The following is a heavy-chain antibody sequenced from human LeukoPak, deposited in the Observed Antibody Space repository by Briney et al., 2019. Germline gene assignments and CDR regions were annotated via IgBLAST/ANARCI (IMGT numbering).Heavy chain of an antibody. D-gene: IGHD6-19*01. CDR2: ISGSGGST. J-gene: IGHJ4*02. CDR3: AKPAISSRGWYYDY. CDR1: GFTFSSYG. V-gene: IGHV3-23*01. Sequence: GGSLRLSCAASGFTFSSYGMSWVRQAPGKGLEWVSAISGSGGSTYYADSVKGRFTISRDNSKNTLYLQMNSLRAEDTAVYYCAKPAISSRGWYYDYWGQGTLVTVSS.